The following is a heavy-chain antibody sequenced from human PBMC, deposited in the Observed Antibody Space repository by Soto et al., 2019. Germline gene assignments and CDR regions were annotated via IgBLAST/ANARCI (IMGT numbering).Heavy chain of an antibody. Sequence: QLQLQESGPGLVKPSETLSLRCSVSGGSTTNSNYYWGWIRQPPGRGLEWLGSIDNYGNTYYNPSVRSRVTVFIDTSKSQFSVELTSVTAADTAVYYCVRGGKYRQQETYFFDYWGQGALVTVSS. CDR1: GGSTTNSNYY. CDR3: VRGGKYRQQETYFFDY. D-gene: IGHD6-6*01. V-gene: IGHV4-39*01. J-gene: IGHJ4*02. CDR2: IDNYGNT.